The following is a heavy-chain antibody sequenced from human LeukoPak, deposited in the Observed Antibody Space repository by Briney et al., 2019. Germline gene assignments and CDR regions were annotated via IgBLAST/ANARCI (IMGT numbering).Heavy chain of an antibody. CDR2: ISSSGGTI. J-gene: IGHJ6*02. CDR3: ARGGYCSGGSCYWARDYYYGMDV. V-gene: IGHV3-48*01. Sequence: GGSLRLSCAASGFTFSSYSMNWVRQAPGKGLEWVSYISSSGGTIYDADSVRGRFTISRDNAKNSLYLQMNSLRAEDTAVYYCARGGYCSGGSCYWARDYYYGMDVWGQGTTVTVSS. D-gene: IGHD2-15*01. CDR1: GFTFSSYS.